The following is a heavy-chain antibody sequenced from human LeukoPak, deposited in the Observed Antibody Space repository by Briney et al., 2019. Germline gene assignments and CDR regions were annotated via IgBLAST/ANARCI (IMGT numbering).Heavy chain of an antibody. CDR1: GFTVSSNY. CDR3: ASEYCSSTSCYTDY. V-gene: IGHV3-66*01. CDR2: IYSGGST. Sequence: GGSLRLSCAASGFTVSSNYMSWVRQAPGKGLEWVSVIYSGGSTYYAASVKGRFTISRDNSKNTLYLQMNSLRAEDTAVYYCASEYCSSTSCYTDYWGQGTLVTVSS. J-gene: IGHJ4*02. D-gene: IGHD2-2*02.